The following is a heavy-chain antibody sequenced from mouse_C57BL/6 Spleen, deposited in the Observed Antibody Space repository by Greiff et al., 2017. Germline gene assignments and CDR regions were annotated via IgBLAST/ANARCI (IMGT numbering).Heavy chain of an antibody. V-gene: IGHV1-26*01. CDR3: ARYYDGYCGGFAY. CDR1: GYTFTDYY. CDR2: INPNNGGT. D-gene: IGHD2-3*01. Sequence: EVQLQQSGPELVKPGASVKISCKASGYTFTDYYMNWVKQSHGKSLEWIGDINPNNGGTSYNQKFKGKATLTVDKSSSTAYMELRSLTSEDSAVYYCARYYDGYCGGFAYWGQGTLVTVSA. J-gene: IGHJ3*01.